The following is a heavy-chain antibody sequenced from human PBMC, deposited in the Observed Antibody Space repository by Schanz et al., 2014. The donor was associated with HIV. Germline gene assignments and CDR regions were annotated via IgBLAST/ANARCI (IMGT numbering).Heavy chain of an antibody. CDR1: GFTFSSYG. D-gene: IGHD2-2*01. J-gene: IGHJ4*02. CDR2: ISEFGGSA. Sequence: VQVVESGGGVVQPGRSLRLSCAASGFTFSSYGMSWVRQAPGEGLEWVSGISEFGGSAWYADSVKGRFTISRDNSKNTLYLQMDSLRAEDTALYFCAKSTWVDNCGQGTLVTVSS. V-gene: IGHV3-23*04. CDR3: AKSTWVDN.